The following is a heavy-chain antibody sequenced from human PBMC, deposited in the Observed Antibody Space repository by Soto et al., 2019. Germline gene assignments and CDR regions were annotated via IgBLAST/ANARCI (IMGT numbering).Heavy chain of an antibody. V-gene: IGHV1-3*01. D-gene: IGHD3-10*01. CDR1: GYTFTTYP. CDR3: ARKDYFDSGGYHFDC. J-gene: IGHJ4*02. CDR2: IDAGNGNK. Sequence: QVQLVQSGAEVKRPGASVKVSCKASGYTFTTYPIHWVRQAPGQRLEWMGWIDAGNGNKGSSQQFQGRVTFARDTSASTAYMELSSLTSEDTAVYYCARKDYFDSGGYHFDCWGQGTLVTVSS.